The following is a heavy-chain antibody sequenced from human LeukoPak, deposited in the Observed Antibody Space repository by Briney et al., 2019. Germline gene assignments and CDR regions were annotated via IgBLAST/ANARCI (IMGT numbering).Heavy chain of an antibody. Sequence: GGSLRLSCAASGFTFSDYYMSWIRQAPGKGLEWVSYISSSGSTIYYADSVKGRFTISRDNAKNSLYLQMNSLRAEDAAVYYCARDDIVVVPAAHYYYYGMDVWGQGTTVTVSS. J-gene: IGHJ6*02. CDR2: ISSSGSTI. V-gene: IGHV3-11*01. CDR1: GFTFSDYY. CDR3: ARDDIVVVPAAHYYYYGMDV. D-gene: IGHD2-2*01.